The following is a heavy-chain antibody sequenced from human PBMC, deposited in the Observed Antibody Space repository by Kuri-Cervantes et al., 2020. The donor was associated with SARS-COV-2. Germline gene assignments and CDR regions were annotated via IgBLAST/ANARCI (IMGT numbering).Heavy chain of an antibody. J-gene: IGHJ3*02. Sequence: ASVKVSCKAPETTFPNYDINWVRQATGQGLEWMGMVKTNSGNTLYAQTFQGRVTMTRDTSTSTVYMELRSLRSDDTAVYYCAREGGGDPLVLGFGVVIHDAFDIWGQGTVVTVSS. CDR3: AREGGGDPLVLGFGVVIHDAFDI. V-gene: IGHV1-8*01. CDR2: VKTNSGNT. CDR1: ETTFPNYD. D-gene: IGHD3-3*01.